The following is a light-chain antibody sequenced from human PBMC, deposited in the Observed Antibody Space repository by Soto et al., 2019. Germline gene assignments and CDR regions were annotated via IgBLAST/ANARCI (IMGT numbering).Light chain of an antibody. J-gene: IGKJ5*01. CDR1: QSLNNY. CDR2: DAS. Sequence: DIQMTQSPSTLSASVGDRVTITCRASQSLNNYLAWYQQKPGKAPKLLIYDASSLERGVPSRFSGSGSGTEFTLTISSPQPDDFATYYCQQYSNYPYTFGQGTRLEIK. CDR3: QQYSNYPYT. V-gene: IGKV1-5*01.